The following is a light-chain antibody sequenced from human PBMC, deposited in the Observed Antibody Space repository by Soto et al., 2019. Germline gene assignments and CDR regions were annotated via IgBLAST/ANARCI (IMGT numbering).Light chain of an antibody. J-gene: IGKJ5*01. CDR1: QSVSSN. V-gene: IGKV3-15*01. CDR2: GAS. CDR3: QQYVWSPIT. Sequence: EIVMTQSPANLSVSPGERATLSCRASQSVSSNLAWYQQKPGQGPRLLIYGASTRATGIPARFSGSGSGTEFTLTISSLQSEDFAVYYCQQYVWSPITFGQGTRLEIK.